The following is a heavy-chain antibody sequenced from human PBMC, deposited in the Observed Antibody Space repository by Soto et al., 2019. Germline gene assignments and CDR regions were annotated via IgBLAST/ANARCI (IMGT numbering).Heavy chain of an antibody. CDR1: GGTFNNYA. D-gene: IGHD5-12*01. V-gene: IGHV1-69*13. J-gene: IGHJ4*02. CDR3: AREVTVASYSFDF. Sequence: SVKVSCKASGGTFNNYALSWVRQAPGQGLEWMGGIIPISNSANYAQKFQGRVTITADDSTSTAYMELRSLRPDDTAVYYCAREVTVASYSFDFWGQGTLVTVSS. CDR2: IIPISNSA.